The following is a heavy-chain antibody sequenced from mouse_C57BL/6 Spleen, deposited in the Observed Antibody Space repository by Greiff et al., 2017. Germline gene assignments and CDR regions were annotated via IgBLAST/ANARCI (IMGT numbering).Heavy chain of an antibody. V-gene: IGHV1-80*01. J-gene: IGHJ4*01. CDR1: GYAFSSYW. D-gene: IGHD1-1*01. Sequence: QVQLKQSGAELVKPGASVKISCKASGYAFSSYWMNWVKQRPGKGLEWIGQIYPGDGDTNYNGKFKGKATLTADKSSSTAYMQLSSLTSEDSAVYFCARGGYYGSSNAMDYWGQGTSVTVSS. CDR2: IYPGDGDT. CDR3: ARGGYYGSSNAMDY.